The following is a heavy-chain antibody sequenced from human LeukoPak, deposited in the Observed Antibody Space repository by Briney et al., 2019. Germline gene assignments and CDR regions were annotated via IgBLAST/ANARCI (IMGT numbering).Heavy chain of an antibody. CDR1: GGSISSYY. D-gene: IGHD3-10*01. CDR2: IYTSGST. Sequence: SETLSLTCTVSGGSISSYYWSWIRQPAGKGLEWIRRIYTSGSTNYNPSLKSRVTMSVDTSKNQFSLKLSSVTAADTAVYYCARVGNYYGSGSYGIIDYWGQGTLVTVSS. CDR3: ARVGNYYGSGSYGIIDY. V-gene: IGHV4-4*07. J-gene: IGHJ4*02.